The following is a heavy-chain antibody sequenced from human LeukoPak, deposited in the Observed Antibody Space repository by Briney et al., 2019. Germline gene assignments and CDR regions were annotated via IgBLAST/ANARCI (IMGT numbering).Heavy chain of an antibody. CDR3: ASPQAYYYDSSGLTDY. D-gene: IGHD3-22*01. Sequence: GGSLRLSCAASGFTFSSYGMSWVRQAPGKGLEWVSAISGSGGSTYYADSVKGRFTISRDNSKNTLYLQMNSLRAEDTAAYYCASPQAYYYDSSGLTDYWGQGTLVTVSS. CDR1: GFTFSSYG. J-gene: IGHJ4*02. V-gene: IGHV3-23*01. CDR2: ISGSGGST.